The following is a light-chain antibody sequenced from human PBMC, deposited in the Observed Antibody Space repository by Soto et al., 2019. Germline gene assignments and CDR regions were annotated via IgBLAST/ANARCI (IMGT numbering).Light chain of an antibody. CDR3: HQYYKWPLT. CDR1: RSAISN. J-gene: IGKJ4*01. CDR2: DAS. Sequence: EIVMTQSPATLSVSPGERVTLSCRASRSAISNLAWYQQKPGQTPRLLIFDASTRATDIPARFSGSGSGTDFTLTISSLLSEDFAVYYCHQYYKWPLTFGGGTKVDI. V-gene: IGKV3-15*01.